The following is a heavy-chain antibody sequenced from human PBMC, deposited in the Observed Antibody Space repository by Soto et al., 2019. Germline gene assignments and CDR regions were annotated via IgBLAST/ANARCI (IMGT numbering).Heavy chain of an antibody. D-gene: IGHD2-15*01. J-gene: IGHJ4*02. V-gene: IGHV1-69*04. CDR1: GGTFSSYT. Sequence: ASVKVSCKASGGTFSSYTISWVRQAPGQGLEWMGRIIPILGIANYAQKFQGRVTITADKSTSTAYMELSSLRSEDTAVYYCARDSRCSRGSCYRYWGQGTLVTVSS. CDR2: IIPILGIA. CDR3: ARDSRCSRGSCYRY.